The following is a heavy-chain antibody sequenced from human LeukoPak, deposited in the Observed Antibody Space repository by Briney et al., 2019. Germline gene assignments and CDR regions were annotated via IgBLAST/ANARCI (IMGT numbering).Heavy chain of an antibody. CDR1: GDSFSSVTDY. Sequence: PSETLSLTCTVSGDSFSSVTDYWAWIRQPPGKGLEWIASGDYSGGTYYNPSLEGRVAISADMSKNQFSLKLTSVTGAATAVYYCAGERGEEYSSGWYKRNYFYNWGQGIRVTVSS. CDR2: GDYSGGT. V-gene: IGHV4-39*07. J-gene: IGHJ4*02. D-gene: IGHD6-19*01. CDR3: AGERGEEYSSGWYKRNYFYN.